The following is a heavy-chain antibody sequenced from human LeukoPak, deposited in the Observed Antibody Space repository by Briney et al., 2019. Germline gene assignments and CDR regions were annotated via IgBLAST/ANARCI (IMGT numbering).Heavy chain of an antibody. CDR1: GYTFDENH. CDR3: SRGGDESTWHYDSLHF. CDR2: NNPKRGDA. J-gene: IGHJ3*01. V-gene: IGHV1-2*02. Sequence: ASVKVSFKASGYTFDENHIHLGRQAPGQGPELKGWNNPKRGDADAAQQVQGRITMTRDTSIGTASMDLRGLRLDDTGIYYCSRGGDESTWHYDSLHFWGQGTMVTVSS. D-gene: IGHD2-21*01.